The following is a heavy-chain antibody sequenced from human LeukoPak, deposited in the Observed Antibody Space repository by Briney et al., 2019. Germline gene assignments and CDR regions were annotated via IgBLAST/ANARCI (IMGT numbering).Heavy chain of an antibody. V-gene: IGHV4-34*01. CDR1: GGSFSGYY. D-gene: IGHD6-19*01. CDR3: ARGRGYSSGWYYFDY. J-gene: IGHJ4*02. Sequence: SETLSLTCAVYGGSFSGYYWSWIRQPPEKGLEWIGEINHSGSTNYNPSLKSRVTISVGTSKNQFSLKLSSVTAADTAVYYCARGRGYSSGWYYFDYWGQGTLVTVSS. CDR2: INHSGST.